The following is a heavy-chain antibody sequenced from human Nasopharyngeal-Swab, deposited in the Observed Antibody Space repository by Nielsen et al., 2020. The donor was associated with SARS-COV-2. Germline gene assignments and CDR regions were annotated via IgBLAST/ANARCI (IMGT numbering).Heavy chain of an antibody. J-gene: IGHJ5*02. CDR1: GGTFSSYA. V-gene: IGHV1-69*13. CDR3: ASEYNWNDLGFRGVWFDP. D-gene: IGHD1-20*01. CDR2: IIPIFGTA. Sequence: SVKVSCKASGGTFSSYAISWVRQAPGQGLEWMGGIIPIFGTANYAQKFQGRVTITADESTSTAYMELSSLRSEDTAVYYCASEYNWNDLGFRGVWFDPWGQGTLVTVSS.